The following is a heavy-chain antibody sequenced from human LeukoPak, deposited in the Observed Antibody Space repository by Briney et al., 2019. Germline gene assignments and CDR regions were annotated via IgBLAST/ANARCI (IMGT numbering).Heavy chain of an antibody. CDR2: INPNSGGT. D-gene: IGHD6-13*01. V-gene: IGHV1-2*02. CDR3: ARDTIAAATPTPDY. Sequence: ASVKVSCKASGYTFTGYYMHWVRQAPGQGLEWMGWINPNSGGTNYAQKFQGRVTMTRDTSISTAYMELSRLRSDDTAVYYCARDTIAAATPTPDYWGQGTLVTVSS. J-gene: IGHJ4*02. CDR1: GYTFTGYY.